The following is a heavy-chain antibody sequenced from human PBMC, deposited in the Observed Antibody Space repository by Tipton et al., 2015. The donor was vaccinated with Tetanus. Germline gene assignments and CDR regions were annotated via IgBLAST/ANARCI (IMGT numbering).Heavy chain of an antibody. CDR3: ARLTCSSPSCYYCSYFYVDV. D-gene: IGHD2-2*01. Sequence: TLSLTCSVSGDSIRSEDYYWGWIRQSPGKGLEWLGYIYYSGSTYNNPSLKSRVSISVDASKNQFSLSLNSVTAADSATYYCARLTCSSPSCYYCSYFYVDVWGPGTAVAVSS. CDR2: IYYSGST. CDR1: GDSIRSEDYY. V-gene: IGHV4-30-4*01. J-gene: IGHJ6*02.